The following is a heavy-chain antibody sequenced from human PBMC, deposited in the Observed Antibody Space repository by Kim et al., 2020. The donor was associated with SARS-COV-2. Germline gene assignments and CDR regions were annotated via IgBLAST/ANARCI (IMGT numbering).Heavy chain of an antibody. D-gene: IGHD6-19*01. CDR1: GFTFSSYG. CDR3: AKDQVAVAGNGWGYYGMDV. J-gene: IGHJ6*02. CDR2: ISYDGSNK. V-gene: IGHV3-30*18. Sequence: GGSLRLSCAASGFTFSSYGMHWVRQAPGKGLEWVAVISYDGSNKYYADSVKGRFTISRDNSKNTLYLQMNSLRAEDTAVYYCAKDQVAVAGNGWGYYGMDVWGQGTTVTVSS.